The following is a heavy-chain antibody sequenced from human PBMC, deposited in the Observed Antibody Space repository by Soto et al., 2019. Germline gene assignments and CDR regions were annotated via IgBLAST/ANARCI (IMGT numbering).Heavy chain of an antibody. V-gene: IGHV1-18*01. J-gene: IGHJ4*02. CDR3: ARVGGALGDLDY. Sequence: QVQLVQSGPELKKPGTSVTVSCKASGYTFATYAVSWVRQAPGQGLEWMGWISAYNGNTINAQKFQGRVTLTTDTSTFTAFMALMSLTSDDSAVYYCARVGGALGDLDYWGQGTLVTVSS. D-gene: IGHD3-16*01. CDR1: GYTFATYA. CDR2: ISAYNGNT.